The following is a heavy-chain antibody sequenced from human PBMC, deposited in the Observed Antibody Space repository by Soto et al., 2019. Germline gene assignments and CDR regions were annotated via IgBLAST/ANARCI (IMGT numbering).Heavy chain of an antibody. V-gene: IGHV1-2*02. Sequence: QVQLVQSGAEVKKPGASVKVSYKASGYTFTGYYIHWVRQAPGQGLEWMGWINPNTGGTNYAQKFQGTVTMTRDTSITTAYIDLTSLTSDDTAVYYCAREGPDPWFDPWGQGTLVTVSS. CDR3: AREGPDPWFDP. CDR2: INPNTGGT. J-gene: IGHJ5*02. CDR1: GYTFTGYY.